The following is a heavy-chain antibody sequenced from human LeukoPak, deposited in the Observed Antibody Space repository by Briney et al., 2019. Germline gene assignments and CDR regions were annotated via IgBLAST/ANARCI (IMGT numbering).Heavy chain of an antibody. CDR1: VYTFTSYD. CDR3: SRDGGYCSGGSCYDY. V-gene: IGHV1-8*01. D-gene: IGHD2-15*01. Sequence: ASVKVSFKTSVYTFTSYDINWVRQATGQGLEWMGWMNPNSGNTGYAQKFHGRVTITTDTSTSTADIELRRLRSDDTAVYYCSRDGGYCSGGSCYDYWGKGTLVTVSS. CDR2: MNPNSGNT. J-gene: IGHJ4*02.